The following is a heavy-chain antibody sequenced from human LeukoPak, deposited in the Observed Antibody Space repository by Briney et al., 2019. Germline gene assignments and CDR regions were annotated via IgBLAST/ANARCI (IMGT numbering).Heavy chain of an antibody. CDR3: ARADGSGSYYDY. CDR1: GFTFSSYD. CDR2: IGTAGDT. J-gene: IGHJ4*02. Sequence: GSLRLSCAASGFTFSSYDMHWVRQATGKGLEWVSAIGTAGDTYYPGSVKGRFTISRENAKNSLYLQMNSLRAGDTAVYYCARADGSGSYYDYWGQGTLVTVSS. D-gene: IGHD3-10*01. V-gene: IGHV3-13*01.